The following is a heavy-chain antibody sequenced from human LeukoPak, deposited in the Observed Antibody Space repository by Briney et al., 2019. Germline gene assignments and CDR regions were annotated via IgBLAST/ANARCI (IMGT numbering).Heavy chain of an antibody. D-gene: IGHD2-21*02. J-gene: IGHJ6*02. CDR2: ISGSSATT. Sequence: GGSLRLSCAASGFSFSSYSMNWVRQAPGKGLEWVSFISGSSATTYYTDSVKGRFTVSRDNAKDSLYLQMNSLRDEDTAVYYCARHSAYCGGDCYSRAFYYYYYGMDVWGQGTTVTVSS. V-gene: IGHV3-48*02. CDR3: ARHSAYCGGDCYSRAFYYYYYGMDV. CDR1: GFSFSSYS.